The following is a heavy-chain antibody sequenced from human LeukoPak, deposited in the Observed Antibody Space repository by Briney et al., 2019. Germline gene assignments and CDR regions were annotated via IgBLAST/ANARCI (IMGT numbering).Heavy chain of an antibody. Sequence: GGSLRLSCAASRFSFSEYRMSWVRQAPGKGLEWVANIKQDGSEKYYVDSVKGRFTISRDNAKNSLYLQMNSLRAEDTAVYYCARDGPKYDSSGYSDYWGQGTLVTVSS. CDR3: ARDGPKYDSSGYSDY. V-gene: IGHV3-7*01. D-gene: IGHD3-22*01. J-gene: IGHJ4*02. CDR2: IKQDGSEK. CDR1: RFSFSEYR.